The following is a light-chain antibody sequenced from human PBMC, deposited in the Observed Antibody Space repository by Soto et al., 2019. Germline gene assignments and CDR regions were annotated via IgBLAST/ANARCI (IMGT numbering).Light chain of an antibody. J-gene: IGLJ1*01. CDR1: SSDVGAYNH. V-gene: IGLV2-14*03. CDR2: DVS. CDR3: CSYTTSTTYV. Sequence: QSALTQPASVSGSPGQSITISCTGTSSDVGAYNHVSWYQHHPGKAPKLMIYDVSSRPSGVSNRFSGSNSGNTASLTISGLQDEDVTDYYCCSYTTSTTYVFATGTKLTVL.